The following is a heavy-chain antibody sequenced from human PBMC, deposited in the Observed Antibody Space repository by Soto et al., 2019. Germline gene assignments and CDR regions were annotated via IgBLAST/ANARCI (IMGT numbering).Heavy chain of an antibody. CDR1: GYAFTTYG. D-gene: IGHD1-1*01. CDR3: ARGRYGDY. CDR2: ISAHNGNT. V-gene: IGHV1-18*01. J-gene: IGHJ4*02. Sequence: QVHLVQSGAEVKKPGASVKVSCQGSGYAFTTYGITWVRQAPGQGLEWMGWISAHNGNTNYAQKLQGRVTVTRDTSTSTAYRELRSLRYDDTAVYYCARGRYGDYWGQGARVTVSS.